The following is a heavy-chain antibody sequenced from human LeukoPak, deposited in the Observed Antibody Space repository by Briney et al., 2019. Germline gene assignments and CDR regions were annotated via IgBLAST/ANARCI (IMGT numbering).Heavy chain of an antibody. V-gene: IGHV1-18*01. CDR1: GYTFTSYG. CDR2: ISAYSGGT. CDR3: ARVGSDYAVDY. J-gene: IGHJ4*02. D-gene: IGHD4-17*01. Sequence: GASVKVSCKASGYTFTSYGISWVRQAPGQGLEWMGWISAYSGGTNFAQNFQGRVTMTRDTSISTAYMELSRLRSHDTAVYYCARVGSDYAVDYWGQGTLVTVSS.